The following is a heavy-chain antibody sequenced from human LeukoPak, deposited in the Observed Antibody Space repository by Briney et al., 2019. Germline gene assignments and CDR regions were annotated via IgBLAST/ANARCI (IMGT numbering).Heavy chain of an antibody. Sequence: AGGSLRLSCAASGFTFSDYSMNWVRQAPGKGLEWVSYISFSVNTKYYGDSVKGRFTISRDNSKNTLYLQMNSPRAEDTAVYYCAKDMPVPAASAFDYWGQGTLVTVSS. J-gene: IGHJ4*02. D-gene: IGHD2-2*01. V-gene: IGHV3-48*01. CDR3: AKDMPVPAASAFDY. CDR2: ISFSVNTK. CDR1: GFTFSDYS.